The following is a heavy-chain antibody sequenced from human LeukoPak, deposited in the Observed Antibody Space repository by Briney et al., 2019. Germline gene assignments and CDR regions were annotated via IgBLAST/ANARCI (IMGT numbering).Heavy chain of an antibody. CDR2: LWSDESIK. D-gene: IGHD1-26*01. J-gene: IGHJ4*02. CDR1: GLSFSASG. CDR3: ATEGPDGTYSYFHH. V-gene: IGHV3-33*08. Sequence: GRSLRLSCEVSGLSFSASGMHWVRQAPGKGLEWVAVLWSDESIKYYADPVKGRFTISRDNSKKTVWLQMDSLTVEDTALYYCATEGPDGTYSYFHHWGQGTLVIVSS.